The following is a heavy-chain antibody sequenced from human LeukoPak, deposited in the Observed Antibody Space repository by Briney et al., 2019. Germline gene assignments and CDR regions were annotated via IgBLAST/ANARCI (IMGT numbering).Heavy chain of an antibody. CDR2: IYTSGST. CDR1: GGSISSGSYY. Sequence: SETLSLTCTVSGGSISSGSYYWSWIRQPAGKGLEWIGRIYTSGSTHYNPSLKSRVTISVDTSKTQFSLKLSSVTAADTAVYFCARGPYSYDSSGAFDIWGQGTMVTVSS. CDR3: ARGPYSYDSSGAFDI. J-gene: IGHJ3*02. D-gene: IGHD3-22*01. V-gene: IGHV4-61*02.